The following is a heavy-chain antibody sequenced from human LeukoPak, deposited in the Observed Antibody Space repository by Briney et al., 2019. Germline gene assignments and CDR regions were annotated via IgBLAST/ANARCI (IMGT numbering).Heavy chain of an antibody. CDR3: ATPDEGHTMIVAGLDY. CDR1: GFTFSSYA. D-gene: IGHD3-22*01. V-gene: IGHV3-30-3*01. Sequence: PGRSLRLSCAASGFTFSSYAMHWVRQAPGKGLEWVAVISYDGSNKYYADSVKGRFTISRDNSKNTLYLRMNSLRAEDTAVYYCATPDEGHTMIVAGLDYWGQGTLVTVSS. J-gene: IGHJ4*02. CDR2: ISYDGSNK.